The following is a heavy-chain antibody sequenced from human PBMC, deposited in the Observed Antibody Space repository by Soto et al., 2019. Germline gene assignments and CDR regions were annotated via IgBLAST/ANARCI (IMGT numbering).Heavy chain of an antibody. CDR2: ISYDGSNK. J-gene: IGHJ4*02. CDR1: GFTFSSYG. Sequence: PGGSLRLSCAASGFTFSSYGMHWVRQAPGKGLEWVAVISYDGSNKYYADSVKGRFTISRDNSKNTLYLQMNSLRAEDTAVYYCAKDGGWGTMVRGVIIPHFDYWGQGTLVTVSS. CDR3: AKDGGWGTMVRGVIIPHFDY. V-gene: IGHV3-30*18. D-gene: IGHD3-10*01.